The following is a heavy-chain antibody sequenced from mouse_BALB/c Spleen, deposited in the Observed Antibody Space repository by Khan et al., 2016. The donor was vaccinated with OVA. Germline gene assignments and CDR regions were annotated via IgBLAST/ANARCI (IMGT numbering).Heavy chain of an antibody. D-gene: IGHD1-2*01. CDR3: ARTARIKY. V-gene: IGHV3-2*02. CDR2: ISYSGST. CDR1: GYSITSGYG. Sequence: LKESGPGLVKPSQSLSLTCTVTGYSITSGYGWNWIRQFPGNKLEWMGYISYSGSTNYNPSLKSRISITRDTSKNQFFLQLTSVTTEDTATYYCARTARIKYWGQGTTLTVSS. J-gene: IGHJ2*01.